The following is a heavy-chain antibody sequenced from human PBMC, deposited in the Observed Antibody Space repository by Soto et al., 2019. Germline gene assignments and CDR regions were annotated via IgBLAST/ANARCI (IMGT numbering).Heavy chain of an antibody. CDR1: GFILRRYP. CDR2: ISSRGTYI. CDR3: YNLYHYSGLPAQFAY. J-gene: IGHJ4*02. V-gene: IGHV3-21*04. D-gene: IGHD3-10*01. Sequence: GKPLRLCCSPSGFILRRYPTNWGRQAAEKGMEWVSSISSRGTYIYYAVSVRGRFSISIDTAKNSLFLQMHSLRAEDTALYYCYNLYHYSGLPAQFAYCGRGIRVTVAA.